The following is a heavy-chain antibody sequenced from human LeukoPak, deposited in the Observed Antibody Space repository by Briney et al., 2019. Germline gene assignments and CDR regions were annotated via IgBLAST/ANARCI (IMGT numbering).Heavy chain of an antibody. CDR1: GYTFTGYY. V-gene: IGHV1-2*02. Sequence: ASVKVSCKASGYTFTGYYMHWVRQAPGQGLEWMGWINPNSGGTNYAQKFQGRVTMTTDTSTSTAYMELRSLRSDDTAVYYCAREGRTCSGGSCYSLYYYYYGMDVWGQGTTVTVSS. CDR2: INPNSGGT. D-gene: IGHD2-15*01. J-gene: IGHJ6*02. CDR3: AREGRTCSGGSCYSLYYYYYGMDV.